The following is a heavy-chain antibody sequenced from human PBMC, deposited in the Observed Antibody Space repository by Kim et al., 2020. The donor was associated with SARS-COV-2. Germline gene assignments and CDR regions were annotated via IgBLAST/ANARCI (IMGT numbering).Heavy chain of an antibody. J-gene: IGHJ6*02. V-gene: IGHV4-39*07. D-gene: IGHD2-15*01. Sequence: SETLSLTCTVSGGSISSSSYYWGWIRQPPGKGLEWIGSIYYSGSTYYNPSLKSRVTISVDTSKNQFSLKLSSVTAADTAVYYCARDWKAASGGHYYYGMDVWGQGTTVTVSS. CDR3: ARDWKAASGGHYYYGMDV. CDR2: IYYSGST. CDR1: GGSISSSSYY.